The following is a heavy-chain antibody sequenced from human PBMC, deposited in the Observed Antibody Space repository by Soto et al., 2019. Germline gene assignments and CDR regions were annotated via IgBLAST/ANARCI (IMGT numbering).Heavy chain of an antibody. CDR2: IVVGSGNT. V-gene: IGHV1-58*01. J-gene: IGHJ5*02. CDR1: GFTFTSSA. CDR3: AANHDSSGYYSSWXDP. D-gene: IGHD3-22*01. Sequence: ASVKVSCKASGFTFTSSAVQWVRQARGQRLEWIGWIVVGSGNTNYAQKFQERVTITRDMSTSTAYMELSSLRSEDTAVYYCAANHDSSGYYSSWXDPWGQGTLVTVSS.